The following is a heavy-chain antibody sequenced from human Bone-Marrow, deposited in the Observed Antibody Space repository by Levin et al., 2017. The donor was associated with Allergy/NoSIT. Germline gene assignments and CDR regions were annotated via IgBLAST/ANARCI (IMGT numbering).Heavy chain of an antibody. CDR2: VSAITGAT. Sequence: PGGSLRLSCAASGFTFRSYPMTWVRQAPGKGLEWVSVVSAITGATHYADSVKGRFTISRDNSKNTVYLQMDSLRAEDTAIYYCAKDCTDGTCYAALDYWGQGALVTVSS. CDR3: AKDCTDGTCYAALDY. D-gene: IGHD2-8*01. J-gene: IGHJ4*02. CDR1: GFTFRSYP. V-gene: IGHV3-23*01.